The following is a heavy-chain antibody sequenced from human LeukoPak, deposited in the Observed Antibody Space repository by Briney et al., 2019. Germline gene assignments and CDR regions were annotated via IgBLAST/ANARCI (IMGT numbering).Heavy chain of an antibody. CDR2: INPNSGGT. V-gene: IGHV1-2*02. Sequence: ASVKVSCKASGYTFTGYYMHWVRQAPGQGLEWMGWINPNSGGTNYAQKFQGRVTMTMDTYISTAYMELSRLRSDDTVVYYCARDLAAVGGFDYWGQGTLVTVSS. CDR1: GYTFTGYY. CDR3: ARDLAAVGGFDY. J-gene: IGHJ4*02. D-gene: IGHD6-19*01.